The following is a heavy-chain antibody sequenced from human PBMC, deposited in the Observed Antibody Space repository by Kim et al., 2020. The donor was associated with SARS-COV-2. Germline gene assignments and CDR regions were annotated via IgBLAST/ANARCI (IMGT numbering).Heavy chain of an antibody. J-gene: IGHJ3*02. CDR3: ARRNYYDSSGYTDAFDI. V-gene: IGHV3-53*04. CDR1: GFTVSSNY. Sequence: GGSLRLSCAASGFTVSSNYMSWVRQAPGKGLEWVSVIYSGGSTYYADSVKGRFTISRHNSKNTLYLQMNSLRAEDTAVYYCARRNYYDSSGYTDAFDIWGQGTMVTVSS. CDR2: IYSGGST. D-gene: IGHD3-22*01.